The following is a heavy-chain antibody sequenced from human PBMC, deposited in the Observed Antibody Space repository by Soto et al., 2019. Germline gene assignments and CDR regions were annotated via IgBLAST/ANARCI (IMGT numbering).Heavy chain of an antibody. CDR3: ARDSSIAAAGTAPNWFDP. D-gene: IGHD6-13*01. J-gene: IGHJ5*02. CDR1: GGSISGYY. V-gene: IGHV4-59*12. Sequence: SETLSLTCTVSGGSISGYYWSWIRQPPGKGLEWIGYFYNSGSTNSNPSLKSRVTISVDTSKNQFSLKLSSVTAADTAVYYCARDSSIAAAGTAPNWFDPWGQGTLVTVSS. CDR2: FYNSGST.